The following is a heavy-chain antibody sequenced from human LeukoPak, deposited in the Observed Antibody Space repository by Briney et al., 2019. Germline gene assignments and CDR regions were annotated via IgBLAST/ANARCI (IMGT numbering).Heavy chain of an antibody. CDR3: ARDRRDCSSTSCRDY. J-gene: IGHJ4*02. CDR2: ISSSSSNI. V-gene: IGHV3-21*01. Sequence: GGSLRLSCAASGITFSSYSMNWVRQAPGKGLEWVSSISSSSSNIYYADSVKGRFTISRDNAKNSLYLQMNSLRAEDTAVYYCARDRRDCSSTSCRDYWGQGTLVTVSS. CDR1: GITFSSYS. D-gene: IGHD2-2*01.